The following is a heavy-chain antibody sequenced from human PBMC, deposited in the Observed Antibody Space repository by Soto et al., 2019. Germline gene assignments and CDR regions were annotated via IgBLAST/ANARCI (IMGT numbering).Heavy chain of an antibody. J-gene: IGHJ5*02. Sequence: PSETLSLTCTVSGGSISSYYWSWIRQPPGKGLEWIGYIYYSGSTYYNPSLKSRATVSVATTKNQSPLKMTLGPAANKHVIFFARHPRTFGFDPWGQGTLVTVPS. V-gene: IGHV4-59*04. CDR2: IYYSGST. CDR1: GGSISSYY. CDR3: ARHPRTFGFDP.